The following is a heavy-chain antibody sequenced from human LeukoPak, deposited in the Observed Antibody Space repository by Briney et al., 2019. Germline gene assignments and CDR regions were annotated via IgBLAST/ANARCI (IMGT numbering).Heavy chain of an antibody. D-gene: IGHD1-20*01. CDR1: GFTFSTYA. V-gene: IGHV3-30-3*01. CDR2: ISYDGSNK. J-gene: IGHJ4*02. Sequence: GRSLRLSCAASGFTFSTYAMHWARQAPGKGLEWVAVISYDGSNKYYADSVKGRFTISRDNSKSTLYLQMNSLRAEDTAVYYCARGKLTGESLDYWGQGTLVTVSS. CDR3: ARGKLTGESLDY.